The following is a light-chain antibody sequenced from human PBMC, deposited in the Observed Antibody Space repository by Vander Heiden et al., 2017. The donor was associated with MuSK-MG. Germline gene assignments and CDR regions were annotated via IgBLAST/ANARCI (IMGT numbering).Light chain of an antibody. V-gene: IGKV3-15*01. CDR3: QQDNNCPCT. CDR1: QSVSNN. J-gene: IGKJ2*02. Sequence: EIVMTQSPATLSVSPGERATLSCRASQSVSNNFAWYQQKPGQAPRLLIFVASTRATGIPARFSGSGSGTDFTLTISSLQSEDFAIYCCQQDNNCPCTFGQGTKVESK. CDR2: VAS.